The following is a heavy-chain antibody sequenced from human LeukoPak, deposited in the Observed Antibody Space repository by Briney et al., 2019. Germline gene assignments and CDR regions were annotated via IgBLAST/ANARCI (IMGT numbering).Heavy chain of an antibody. CDR2: ISGDGGRT. V-gene: IGHV3-43*02. CDR1: GFTSDDYA. Sequence: GGSLRLSCAASGFTSDDYAMHWVRHAPEKGLEWVSLISGDGGRTYYVDSVKGRFTISRDNSKNSLYLQMNSLRTDDTALYYCAKGTYCRGSSCYNYYLDYWGQGTLVTVSS. J-gene: IGHJ4*02. CDR3: AKGTYCRGSSCYNYYLDY. D-gene: IGHD2-15*01.